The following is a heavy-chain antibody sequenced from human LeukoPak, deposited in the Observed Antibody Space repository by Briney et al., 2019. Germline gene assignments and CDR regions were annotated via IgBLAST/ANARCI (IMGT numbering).Heavy chain of an antibody. CDR2: IFYVGST. V-gene: IGHV4-59*11. D-gene: IGHD3-22*01. CDR3: ARDYYDSRGEAFDI. CDR1: GDSIGSHY. J-gene: IGHJ3*02. Sequence: SETLSLTCTVSGDSIGSHYWSWIRQPPGKGLEWIGYIFYVGSTNYNPSLKSRVTISVDTSKNQFSLKLNSVAAADTAVYYCARDYYDSRGEAFDIWGQGTMVTVSS.